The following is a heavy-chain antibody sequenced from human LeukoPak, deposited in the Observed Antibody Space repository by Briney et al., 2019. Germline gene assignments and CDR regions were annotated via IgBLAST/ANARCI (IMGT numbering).Heavy chain of an antibody. Sequence: PSETLSLTCTVSGGSISSSSYYWGWIRQPPGKGLEWIGSIYYSGSTNYNPSLKSRVTISVDTSKNQFSLKLSSVTAADTAVYYCARGYCSGGSCYLEYFQHWGQGTLVTVSS. D-gene: IGHD2-15*01. CDR2: IYYSGST. CDR3: ARGYCSGGSCYLEYFQH. CDR1: GGSISSSSYY. V-gene: IGHV4-39*07. J-gene: IGHJ1*01.